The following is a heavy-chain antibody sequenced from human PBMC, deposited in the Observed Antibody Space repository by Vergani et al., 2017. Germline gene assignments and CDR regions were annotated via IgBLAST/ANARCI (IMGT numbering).Heavy chain of an antibody. D-gene: IGHD3-10*01. V-gene: IGHV2-70*01. CDR3: ARISYYGSGSDDGMDV. Sequence: QVPLRESGPALVKPTQTLTLTCTFSGFSLSTSGMCVSWIRQPQGKALEWLELIDWDDDKYYSTSLKTRLTISKDTSKNQVVLTMTNMDPVDTATYYCARISYYGSGSDDGMDVWGQGTTVTVSS. J-gene: IGHJ6*02. CDR2: IDWDDDK. CDR1: GFSLSTSGMC.